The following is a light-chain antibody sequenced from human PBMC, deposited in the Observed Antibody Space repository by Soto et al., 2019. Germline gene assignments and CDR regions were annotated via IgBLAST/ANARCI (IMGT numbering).Light chain of an antibody. CDR1: QSVTSN. J-gene: IGKJ5*01. Sequence: EIVLTQSPGTLSLSPGERATLSCRASQSVTSNYLAWYQQKPGQAPRALIFGASTRATGIPARFSGSGSGTEFTLTISSLQSEDFAVYYCQQYNNWPPITFGQGTRLEIK. V-gene: IGKV3-15*01. CDR3: QQYNNWPPIT. CDR2: GAS.